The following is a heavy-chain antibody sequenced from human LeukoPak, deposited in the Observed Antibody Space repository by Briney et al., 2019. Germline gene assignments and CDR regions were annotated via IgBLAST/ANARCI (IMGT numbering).Heavy chain of an antibody. CDR1: GGSFSGYY. CDR2: INHSGST. Sequence: PSETLSLTCAVYGGSFSGYYWSWIRQPPGKGLEWIGEINHSGSTNYNPSLKSRVTISVDTSKNQFSLKLSSVTAADTAVYYCARAPLQIRAFDYWGQGTLVTVSS. J-gene: IGHJ4*02. CDR3: ARAPLQIRAFDY. V-gene: IGHV4-34*01.